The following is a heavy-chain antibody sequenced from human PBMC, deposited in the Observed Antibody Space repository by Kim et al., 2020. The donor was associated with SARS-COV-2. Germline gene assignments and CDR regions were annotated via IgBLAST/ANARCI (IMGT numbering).Heavy chain of an antibody. V-gene: IGHV4-34*01. D-gene: IGHD2-2*01. Sequence: NRVTISVDTSKNQFSLKLSSVTAADTAVYYCARGSPPAAISPTYYYGMDVWGQGTTVTVSS. CDR3: ARGSPPAAISPTYYYGMDV. J-gene: IGHJ6*02.